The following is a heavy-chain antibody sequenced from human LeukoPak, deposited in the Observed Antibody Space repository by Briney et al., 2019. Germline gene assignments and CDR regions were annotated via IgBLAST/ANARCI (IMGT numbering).Heavy chain of an antibody. Sequence: SVKVSCKASGGTFSSYAISWVRQAPGQGLEWMGGIIPIFGTANYGQKFQGRVTITADESTSTAYMELSSLRSEDTAVYYCAMSYYDILTGFWGQGTLVTVSS. D-gene: IGHD3-9*01. CDR3: AMSYYDILTGF. CDR2: IIPIFGTA. J-gene: IGHJ4*02. CDR1: GGTFSSYA. V-gene: IGHV1-69*13.